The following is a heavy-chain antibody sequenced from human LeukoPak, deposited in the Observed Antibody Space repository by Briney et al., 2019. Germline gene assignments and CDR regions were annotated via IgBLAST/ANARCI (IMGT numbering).Heavy chain of an antibody. J-gene: IGHJ4*02. CDR1: GGSISSYY. CDR3: ARQACSGGSCNDY. Sequence: ASETLSLTCTVSGGSISSYYWSWVRQPPGKGLEWIGYIYYSGSTNYNPSLKSRVTISVDTSKNQFSLKLNSVTAADTAVYYCARQACSGGSCNDYWGQGTLVTVSS. V-gene: IGHV4-59*08. D-gene: IGHD2-15*01. CDR2: IYYSGST.